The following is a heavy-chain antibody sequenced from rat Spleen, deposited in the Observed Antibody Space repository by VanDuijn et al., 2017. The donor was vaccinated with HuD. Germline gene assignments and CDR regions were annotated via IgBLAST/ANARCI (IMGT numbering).Heavy chain of an antibody. CDR2: IWGNGNT. Sequence: QVQLKESGPGLVQPSQTLPLTCTVSGFSLSNYGVFWIRQPPGKGLEWMGLIWGNGNTNYNSALKSRLSISRDTSKSQVFLKMNSLQTEDIATYYCARGFGFYTGDYFDYWGQGVKVTVSS. V-gene: IGHV2-13*01. CDR3: ARGFGFYTGDYFDY. D-gene: IGHD4-3*01. J-gene: IGHJ2*01. CDR1: GFSLSNYG.